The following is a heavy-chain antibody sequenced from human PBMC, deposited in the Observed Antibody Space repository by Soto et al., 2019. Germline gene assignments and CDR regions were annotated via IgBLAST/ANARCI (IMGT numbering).Heavy chain of an antibody. Sequence: VQLVESGGGLVKPGGSLRLSCAASGFTLSDYYMSWIRHVPGKGLEWVSDISGDGSSIYYADSVKGRFTVSRDNAKNSLYLQMNSLRVEDTAVYYCARGKWVADYWGQGTLVTVSS. CDR1: GFTLSDYY. V-gene: IGHV3-11*01. D-gene: IGHD6-19*01. CDR3: ARGKWVADY. CDR2: ISGDGSSI. J-gene: IGHJ4*02.